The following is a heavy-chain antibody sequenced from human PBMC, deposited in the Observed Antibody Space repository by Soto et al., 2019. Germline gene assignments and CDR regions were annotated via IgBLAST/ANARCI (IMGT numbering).Heavy chain of an antibody. V-gene: IGHV3-30*18. J-gene: IGHJ4*02. CDR1: GFTFSSYG. Sequence: QVQLVESGGGVVQPGRSLRLSCAASGFTFSSYGMHWVRQAPGKGLEWVAVISYDGSNKYYADSVKGRFTISRDNSKNTLYLQMNSLRAEDTAVYYCAKVPFGDSHPDWGQGTLVTVSS. CDR3: AKVPFGDSHPD. D-gene: IGHD3-10*01. CDR2: ISYDGSNK.